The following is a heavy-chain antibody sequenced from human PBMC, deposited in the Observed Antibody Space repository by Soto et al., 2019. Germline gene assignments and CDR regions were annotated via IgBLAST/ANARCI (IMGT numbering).Heavy chain of an antibody. CDR1: GESISSSSYY. D-gene: IGHD2-21*02. CDR3: ARQRTTVVTQADLDH. J-gene: IGHJ4*02. Sequence: PSETLSLTCIVSGESISSSSYYWGWIRQPPGKGLEWIGSIYYSGRTYYNPSFKSRVTISIDTSKNQFSLKLSSVTATDTAVYYCARQRTTVVTQADLDHWGQGALVTAPQ. CDR2: IYYSGRT. V-gene: IGHV4-39*01.